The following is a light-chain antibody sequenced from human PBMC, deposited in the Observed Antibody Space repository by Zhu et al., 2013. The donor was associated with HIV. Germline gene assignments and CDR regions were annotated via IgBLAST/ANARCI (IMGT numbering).Light chain of an antibody. J-gene: IGKJ1*01. CDR1: QRMSVW. Sequence: DIHMTQSPSILSASVGDRVIITCRASQRMSVWLAWYQQKPGKAPKLLIYKASNLESGVPSRFSGSGSGSEFTLTISSLQPEDFAYYYCQQYSSSPWTFGQGTKVEGK. CDR3: QQYSSSPWT. CDR2: KAS. V-gene: IGKV1-5*03.